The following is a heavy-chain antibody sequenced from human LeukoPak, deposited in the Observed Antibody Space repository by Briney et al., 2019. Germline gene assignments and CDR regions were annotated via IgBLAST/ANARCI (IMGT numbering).Heavy chain of an antibody. CDR2: IIGSSTYI. D-gene: IGHD6-6*01. J-gene: IGHJ4*02. CDR1: GFTFSDYS. Sequence: GGSLRLSCAASGFTFSDYSMNWVRQAPGKGLEWVSSIIGSSTYIYYADPVKGRFTISRDNAKNSLYLQKSSLRPEDTAVYYCARDIGSSSSGLDYWGQGTLITVSS. CDR3: ARDIGSSSSGLDY. V-gene: IGHV3-21*01.